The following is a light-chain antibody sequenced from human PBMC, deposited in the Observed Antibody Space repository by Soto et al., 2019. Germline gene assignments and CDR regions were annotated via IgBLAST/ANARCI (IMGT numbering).Light chain of an antibody. J-gene: IGKJ1*01. Sequence: EIVMTQSPATLSVSPGERATLSCRASQRLSSNLAWYQQKPGQAPRLLIYGASTRATGIAARFSGSGSGTEFTPTISSLQSEDFAVYYCQQYNNWPPSTFGQGTKVDIK. CDR1: QRLSSN. CDR3: QQYNNWPPST. V-gene: IGKV3-15*01. CDR2: GAS.